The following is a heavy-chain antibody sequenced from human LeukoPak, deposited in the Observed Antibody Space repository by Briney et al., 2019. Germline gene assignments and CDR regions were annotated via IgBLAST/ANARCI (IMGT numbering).Heavy chain of an antibody. CDR2: VIPIFGTA. CDR3: ARSTITIFGVVQNWFDP. J-gene: IGHJ5*02. D-gene: IGHD3-3*01. Sequence: SVKVSCKASGGTFSSYAISWVRQAPGQGLEWMGGVIPIFGTANYAQKFQGRVTITADESTSTAYMELSSLRSEDTAVYYCARSTITIFGVVQNWFDPWGQGTLVTVSS. V-gene: IGHV1-69*01. CDR1: GGTFSSYA.